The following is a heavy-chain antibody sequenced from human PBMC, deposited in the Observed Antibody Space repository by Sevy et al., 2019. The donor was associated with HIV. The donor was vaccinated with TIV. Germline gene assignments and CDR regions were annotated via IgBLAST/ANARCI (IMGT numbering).Heavy chain of an antibody. V-gene: IGHV3-30*18. D-gene: IGHD1-7*01. J-gene: IGHJ4*02. CDR1: GFTFSSYG. Sequence: GGSLRLSCAASGFTFSSYGMHWVRQAPGKGLKWVAFISYDGSNKYYADSVKGRFTVSRDNSKNTLFLHMNNLRVEDTAVYSCAKDGDEQELDNWGQGTLVTVSS. CDR2: ISYDGSNK. CDR3: AKDGDEQELDN.